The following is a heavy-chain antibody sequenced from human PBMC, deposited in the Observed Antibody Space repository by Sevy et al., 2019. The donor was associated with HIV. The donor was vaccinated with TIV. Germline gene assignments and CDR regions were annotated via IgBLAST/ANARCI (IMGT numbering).Heavy chain of an antibody. D-gene: IGHD3-10*01. CDR3: ARVGETYYYGSGSYSDYYYYGMDV. V-gene: IGHV1-18*01. Sequence: ASVKVSCKASGYTFTSYGISWVRQAPGQGLEWMGWISAYNGNTNYAQKLQGRVTMTTDTSTSTAYMELRSLRSDDTAGYYCARVGETYYYGSGSYSDYYYYGMDVWGQGTTVTVSS. J-gene: IGHJ6*02. CDR2: ISAYNGNT. CDR1: GYTFTSYG.